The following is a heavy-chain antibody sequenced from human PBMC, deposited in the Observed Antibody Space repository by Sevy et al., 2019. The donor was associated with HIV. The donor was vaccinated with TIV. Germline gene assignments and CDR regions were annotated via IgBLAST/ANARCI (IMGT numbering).Heavy chain of an antibody. Sequence: ASVKVSCKASGYTFTSYAMHWVRQAPGQWLEWMGWINAGNGNTKYSQKFQGRVTITRDTSASTAYMELSSLRSEDTAVYYCARTTYYYDSSVLFDPWGQGTLVTVSS. CDR2: INAGNGNT. V-gene: IGHV1-3*01. D-gene: IGHD3-22*01. CDR3: ARTTYYYDSSVLFDP. J-gene: IGHJ5*02. CDR1: GYTFTSYA.